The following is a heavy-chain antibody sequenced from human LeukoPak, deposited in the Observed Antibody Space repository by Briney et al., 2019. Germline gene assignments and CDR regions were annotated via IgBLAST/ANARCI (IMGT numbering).Heavy chain of an antibody. Sequence: PSETLSLTCTVSGGSISSYYWSWIRQPPGKGLEWIGYIYYSGSTNYNPSLKSRVTISVDTSKNQFSLKLSSVTAADTAVYYCARGGIAAAGTGTDFDYWGQGTLVTVSS. D-gene: IGHD6-13*01. CDR1: GGSISSYY. V-gene: IGHV4-59*08. CDR2: IYYSGST. J-gene: IGHJ4*02. CDR3: ARGGIAAAGTGTDFDY.